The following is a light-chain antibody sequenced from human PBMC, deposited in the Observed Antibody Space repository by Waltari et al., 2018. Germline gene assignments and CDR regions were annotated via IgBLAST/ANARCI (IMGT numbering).Light chain of an antibody. V-gene: IGLV1-51*02. CDR1: SSNIGTNY. CDR3: GTWDSSLSGAV. J-gene: IGLJ7*01. Sequence: QSVLTQPPSVSAAPGQRVTISCSGGSSNIGTNYVSWYRQFPGTAPKLLISEDSERPSGIPGRFSGSKSGTSATLDITGLQAGDEADYYCGTWDSSLSGAVFGGGTHLTVL. CDR2: EDS.